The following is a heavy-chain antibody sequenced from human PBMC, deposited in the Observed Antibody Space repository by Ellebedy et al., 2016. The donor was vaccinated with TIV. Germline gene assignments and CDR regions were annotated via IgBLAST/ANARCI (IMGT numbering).Heavy chain of an antibody. CDR2: IYYSGPT. J-gene: IGHJ6*02. CDR3: ARDREYKNGWVRMGMDV. CDR1: GGLVNNYY. Sequence: MPSETLSLTCTVSGGLVNNYYWSWVRQSPGKGLEWLGYIYYSGPTTYNPSLNSRVSISVDMSKNEVSLQLTSVTAADTAIYYCARDREYKNGWVRMGMDVWGQGTPVAVSS. V-gene: IGHV4-59*02. D-gene: IGHD2/OR15-2a*01.